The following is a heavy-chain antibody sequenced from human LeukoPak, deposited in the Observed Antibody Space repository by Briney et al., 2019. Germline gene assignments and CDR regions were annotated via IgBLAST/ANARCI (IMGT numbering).Heavy chain of an antibody. CDR2: IIPILGIA. CDR3: ARERDGYCRY. CDR1: GGTFSSYA. J-gene: IGHJ4*02. Sequence: SVKVSCKASGGTFSSYAISWVRQAPGQGLEWMVRIIPILGIANYAQKFQGRVTITADKSTSTAYMELSSLRSEDTAVYYCARERDGYCRYWGQGTLVTVSS. D-gene: IGHD5-12*01. V-gene: IGHV1-69*04.